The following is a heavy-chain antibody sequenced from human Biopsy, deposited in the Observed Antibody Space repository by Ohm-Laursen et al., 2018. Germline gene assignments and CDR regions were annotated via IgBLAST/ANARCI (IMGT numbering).Heavy chain of an antibody. V-gene: IGHV4-59*01. J-gene: IGHJ4*02. CDR3: ARERQFRFLEGAFDY. CDR1: GGSISDDY. CDR2: ISSGGRA. D-gene: IGHD3-3*01. Sequence: DTLSLTCSVSGGSISDDYWNWIRQPPGKGLQVIGYISSGGRAKYNPSLKSRLTISLDTSKNQLSLRLSSVTAADSAIYYCARERQFRFLEGAFDYWGQGILVTVSS.